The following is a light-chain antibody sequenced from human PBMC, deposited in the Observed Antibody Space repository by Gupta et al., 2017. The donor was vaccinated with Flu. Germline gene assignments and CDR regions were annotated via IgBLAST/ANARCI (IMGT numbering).Light chain of an antibody. Sequence: ASVGDRITITCRASQSVTNYLNWYQQKPGKAPELLIYAASSLQGGVPSRFSGSGSGTDFTLTINSLQPEDFATYYCQQTDSTPLFTFGPGTRVDIK. CDR2: AAS. J-gene: IGKJ3*01. CDR1: QSVTNY. CDR3: QQTDSTPLFT. V-gene: IGKV1-39*01.